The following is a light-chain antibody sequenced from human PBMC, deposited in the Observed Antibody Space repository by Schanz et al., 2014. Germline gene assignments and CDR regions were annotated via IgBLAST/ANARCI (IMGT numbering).Light chain of an antibody. J-gene: IGLJ3*02. CDR1: SSDVGSYNR. CDR3: SSYTSSSTWV. CDR2: EVS. V-gene: IGLV2-18*02. Sequence: QSALTQPASVSGSPGQSITISCTGTSSDVGSYNRVSWYQQPPGTAPKLMIYEVSNRPSGVPDRFSGSKSGNRASLTISGLQAEDEADYYCSSYTSSSTWVFGGGTKLTVL.